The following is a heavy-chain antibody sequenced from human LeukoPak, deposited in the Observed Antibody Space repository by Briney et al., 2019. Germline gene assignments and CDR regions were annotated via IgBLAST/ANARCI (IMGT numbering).Heavy chain of an antibody. V-gene: IGHV3-30-3*01. CDR3: ARRRYSGSYPFQH. CDR2: ISYDGSNK. CDR1: GFTFSSYA. D-gene: IGHD1-26*01. J-gene: IGHJ1*01. Sequence: GGSLALSCAASGFTFSSYAMHWVRRAPGKGLEWVAVISYDGSNKYYADSVKGRFTISRDNSKNTLYLQMNSLRAEDTAVYYCARRRYSGSYPFQHWGQGTLVTVSS.